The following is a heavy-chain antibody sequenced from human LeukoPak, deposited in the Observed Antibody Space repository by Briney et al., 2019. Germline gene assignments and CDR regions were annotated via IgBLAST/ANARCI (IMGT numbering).Heavy chain of an antibody. J-gene: IGHJ4*02. V-gene: IGHV3-7*01. CDR2: IKHDGSAH. Sequence: GGSLRLSCAASGFTFNNYWMTWVRQPPGKGLEWVAFIKHDGSAHFYVDSVKGRFTISRDNAKNSLYLQMSSLRAEDTAVYYCARDLDIAVAGTFDYWGQGTLVTVSS. D-gene: IGHD6-19*01. CDR1: GFTFNNYW. CDR3: ARDLDIAVAGTFDY.